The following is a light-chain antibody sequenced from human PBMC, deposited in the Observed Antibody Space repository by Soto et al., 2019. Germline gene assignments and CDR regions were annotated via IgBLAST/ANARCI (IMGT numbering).Light chain of an antibody. J-gene: IGKJ5*01. V-gene: IGKV3-11*01. CDR1: QSVSNS. CDR2: DVS. CDR3: HQRYNWPRVT. Sequence: EMALTQSPAALSLSPGERVTLSCLASQSVSNSLAWYQQKPGQPPRLLIYDVSNRATGIPARFSGSGSGTDLTLTITSLEPEDFAVYFCHQRYNWPRVTFGQGTRLEIK.